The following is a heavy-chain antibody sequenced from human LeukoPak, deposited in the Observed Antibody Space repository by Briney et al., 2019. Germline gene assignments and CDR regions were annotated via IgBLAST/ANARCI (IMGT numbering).Heavy chain of an antibody. Sequence: SGTLSLTCAVSGGSISSSNWWSWVRQPPGKGLEWIGEIYHSGSTNYNPSLKSRVTISVDKSKNQFSLKLSSVTAADTAVYYCARLEVYYGSGSTPSYYYGMDVWGQGTTVTVSS. CDR1: GGSISSSNW. V-gene: IGHV4-4*02. CDR3: ARLEVYYGSGSTPSYYYGMDV. D-gene: IGHD3-10*01. CDR2: IYHSGST. J-gene: IGHJ6*02.